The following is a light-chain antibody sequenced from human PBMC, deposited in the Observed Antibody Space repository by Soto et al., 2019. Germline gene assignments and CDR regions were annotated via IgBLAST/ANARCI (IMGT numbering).Light chain of an antibody. V-gene: IGKV1-39*01. CDR2: AAS. CDR3: QQSYSTLGYT. J-gene: IGKJ2*01. Sequence: DIQMTQSPSSLSESVGDRVTITCRASQTISRYLNWYQQKPGKAPKLLIYAASSLQSGVPSRFSGSGSGTDFTLTISSLQPEDFATYYCQQSYSTLGYTFGQGTKLEIK. CDR1: QTISRY.